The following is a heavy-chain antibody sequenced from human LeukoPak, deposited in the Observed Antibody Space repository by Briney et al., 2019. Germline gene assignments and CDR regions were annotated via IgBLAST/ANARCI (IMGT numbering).Heavy chain of an antibody. V-gene: IGHV4-34*01. CDR1: GGSFGGYY. Sequence: SETLSLTCAVYGGSFGGYYWSWIRQPPGKGLEWIGEINHSGSTNYNPSLKSRVTISVDTSKNQFSLKLSSVTAADMAVYYCARGCYGSGSYYWYYYYYMDVWGKGTTVTVSS. CDR2: INHSGST. D-gene: IGHD3-10*01. CDR3: ARGCYGSGSYYWYYYYYMDV. J-gene: IGHJ6*03.